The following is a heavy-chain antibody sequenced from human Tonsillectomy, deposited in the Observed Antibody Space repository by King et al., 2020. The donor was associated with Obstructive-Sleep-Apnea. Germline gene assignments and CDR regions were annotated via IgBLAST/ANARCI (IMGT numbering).Heavy chain of an antibody. CDR1: GGSINSSSYY. Sequence: LQLQESGPGLVKPSETLSLTCTVAGGSINSSSYYWGWIRQPPGKGLEWIGSMHYSGSTYSNPSLKNRVTTSVDTSKNQISLKLNSLTAADTAMYYCANLSPLYDFDYWGQGTLVTVSS. D-gene: IGHD2-8*01. J-gene: IGHJ4*02. CDR3: ANLSPLYDFDY. V-gene: IGHV4-39*07. CDR2: MHYSGST.